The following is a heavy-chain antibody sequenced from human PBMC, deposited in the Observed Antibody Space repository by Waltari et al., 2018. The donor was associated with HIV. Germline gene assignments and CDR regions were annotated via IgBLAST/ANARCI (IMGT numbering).Heavy chain of an antibody. V-gene: IGHV3-30-3*01. D-gene: IGHD5-18*01. CDR1: GFTFSSYA. Sequence: QVQLVESGGGVVQPGRSLRLSCAASGFTFSSYAIHWVRQAPGKGLEWVAVISYDGSNKYYADSWKGRFTISRDNSKNTLYLQMNSLRAEDTAVYYCARGGYGWLPDGYWGQGTLVTVSS. J-gene: IGHJ4*02. CDR2: ISYDGSNK. CDR3: ARGGYGWLPDGY.